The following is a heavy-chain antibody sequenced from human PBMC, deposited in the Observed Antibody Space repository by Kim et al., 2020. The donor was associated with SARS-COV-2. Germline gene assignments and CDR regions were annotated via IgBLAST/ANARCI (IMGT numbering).Heavy chain of an antibody. Sequence: GGSLRLSCAASGFTFSSYAMSWVRQAPGKGLEWVSAISGSGGSTYYADSVKGRFTISRDNSKNTLYLQMNSLRAEDTAVYYCAKTSTYYYGSGRGDYFDYWGQGTLVTVSS. CDR3: AKTSTYYYGSGRGDYFDY. V-gene: IGHV3-23*01. J-gene: IGHJ4*02. D-gene: IGHD3-10*01. CDR2: ISGSGGST. CDR1: GFTFSSYA.